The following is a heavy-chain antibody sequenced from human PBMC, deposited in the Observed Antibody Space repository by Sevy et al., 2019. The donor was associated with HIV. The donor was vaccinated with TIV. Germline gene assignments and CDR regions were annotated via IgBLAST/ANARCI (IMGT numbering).Heavy chain of an antibody. CDR3: ARNRVRSSGRRLEPFDI. J-gene: IGHJ3*02. D-gene: IGHD3-22*01. CDR1: GYSISSSNW. Sequence: SETLSLTCAVSGYSISSSNWWGWIRQPPGKGLEWIGYIYYSGRTYHNPSLKSRVSMSVDTSKNQFSLKLSSVTAVDTAVYYCARNRVRSSGRRLEPFDIWGQGTMVTVSS. CDR2: IYYSGRT. V-gene: IGHV4-28*01.